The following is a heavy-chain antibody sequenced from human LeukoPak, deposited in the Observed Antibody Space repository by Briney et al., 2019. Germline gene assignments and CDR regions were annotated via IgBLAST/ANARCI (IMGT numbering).Heavy chain of an antibody. V-gene: IGHV5-51*01. J-gene: IGHJ6*03. CDR2: IYPGDSDT. D-gene: IGHD2-15*01. CDR1: GYSFTSYW. CDR3: ARTTARVVVVVGYYYMDV. Sequence: GESLKISCKGSGYSFTSYWIGWVRQMPGKGLEWMGIIYPGDSDTRYSLSFQGQVTISADKSISTAYLQWSSLKASDTAMYYCARTTARVVVVVGYYYMDVWGKGTTDTVSS.